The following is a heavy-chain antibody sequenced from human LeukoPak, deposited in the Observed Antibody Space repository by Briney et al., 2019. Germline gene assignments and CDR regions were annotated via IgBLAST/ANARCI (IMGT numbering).Heavy chain of an antibody. CDR3: TKDPNGDYVGAFDP. D-gene: IGHD4-17*01. Sequence: GGSLRLSCAASGFTFSSFAMTWVRQAPGKGLEWVSSITGTHYTTYNTDSVKGWFTISRDTSKNTLYLQMNSLRADDTAVYYCTKDPNGDYVGAFDPWGQGTLVTVSS. V-gene: IGHV3-23*01. J-gene: IGHJ5*02. CDR1: GFTFSSFA. CDR2: ITGTHYTT.